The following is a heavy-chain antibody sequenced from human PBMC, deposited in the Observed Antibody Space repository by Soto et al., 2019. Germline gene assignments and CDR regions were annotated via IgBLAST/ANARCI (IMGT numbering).Heavy chain of an antibody. Sequence: GGSLRLSCAASGFTFSSYDMHWVRQATGKGLEWVSAIGTAGDTYYPGSVKGRFTISRENAKNSLYLQMNSLRAGDTAVYYCARARRRGYCSGGSCSPNEFDPWGQGTLVTVSS. V-gene: IGHV3-13*01. CDR3: ARARRRGYCSGGSCSPNEFDP. D-gene: IGHD2-15*01. CDR2: IGTAGDT. J-gene: IGHJ5*02. CDR1: GFTFSSYD.